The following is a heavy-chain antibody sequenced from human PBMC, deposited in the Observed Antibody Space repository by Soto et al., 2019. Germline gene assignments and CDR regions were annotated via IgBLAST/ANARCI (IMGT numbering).Heavy chain of an antibody. Sequence: SETLSLTCAVYGGSCSGYYWSWIRQPPGKGLEWIGEINHSGCTNYNPSLKSRVTISVDTSKNQFSLKLSSVTAADTAVYYCASALRYFDWLDYWGQGTLVTVS. CDR3: ASALRYFDWLDY. J-gene: IGHJ4*02. V-gene: IGHV4-34*01. CDR1: GGSCSGYY. D-gene: IGHD3-9*01. CDR2: INHSGCT.